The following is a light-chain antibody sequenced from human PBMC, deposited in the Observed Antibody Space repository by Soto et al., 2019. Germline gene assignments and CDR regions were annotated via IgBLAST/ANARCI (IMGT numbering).Light chain of an antibody. Sequence: QSVLTQPPSVSVSPGQRVTISCSGTSSSIGAGYEVHWYHQLPGTAPKLVVSGNGNRPSGVPDRLSASKSGTSASLAITGLQAEDEGHYFCQSYDKRLTAYVYATATQVTVL. CDR3: QSYDKRLTAYV. CDR1: SSSIGAGYE. CDR2: GNG. V-gene: IGLV1-40*01. J-gene: IGLJ1*01.